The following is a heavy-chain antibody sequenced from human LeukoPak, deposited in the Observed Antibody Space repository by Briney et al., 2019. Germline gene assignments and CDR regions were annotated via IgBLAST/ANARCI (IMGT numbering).Heavy chain of an antibody. CDR3: TRVRNSNNWWGAFDI. CDR2: ISPNNGNT. J-gene: IGHJ3*02. D-gene: IGHD1-1*01. V-gene: IGHV1-18*01. Sequence: GASVKVSCKAFGYTFDTSSISWVRQAPGQRLEWMGWISPNNGNTHYAQGVQGRVTMTTGTSRSTAYMELRSLRSDDTAVYYCTRVRNSNNWWGAFDIWGQGTMVTVSS. CDR1: GYTFDTSS.